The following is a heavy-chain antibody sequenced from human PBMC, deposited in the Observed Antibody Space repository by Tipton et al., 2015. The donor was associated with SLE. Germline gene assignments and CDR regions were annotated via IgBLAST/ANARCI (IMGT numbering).Heavy chain of an antibody. Sequence: SLRLSCAASGFTFSRYWMHWVRQVPGKGLLWVARINSDGTTTLYADSVKGRFSISRDSAKNMIHLQMNSLRAEDTAVYFCARVLDVAGWYDPWGQGTLVTVSS. V-gene: IGHV3-74*01. CDR3: ARVLDVAGWYDP. CDR1: GFTFSRYW. CDR2: INSDGTTT. J-gene: IGHJ5*02.